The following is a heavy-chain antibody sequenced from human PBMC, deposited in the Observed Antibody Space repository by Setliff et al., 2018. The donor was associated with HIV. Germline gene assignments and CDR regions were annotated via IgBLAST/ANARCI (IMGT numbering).Heavy chain of an antibody. CDR3: ARTLPQYTNLFDY. Sequence: ASVKVSCKASGYTFTAYYLHWVRQAPGQGLEWMGRINPNNGDTDYAPKFQGRVTMTRDTSISTAYMELSRLRSDDTAVYYCARTLPQYTNLFDYWGQGTLVTVSS. CDR2: INPNNGDT. CDR1: GYTFTAYY. J-gene: IGHJ4*02. D-gene: IGHD5-18*01. V-gene: IGHV1-2*06.